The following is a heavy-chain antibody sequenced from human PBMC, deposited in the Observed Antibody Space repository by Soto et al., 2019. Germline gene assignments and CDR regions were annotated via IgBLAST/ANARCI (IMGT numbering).Heavy chain of an antibody. CDR3: VKDRDSNSWPSRDV. CDR2: ISPKSGSI. J-gene: IGHJ6*02. V-gene: IGHV1-18*01. CDR1: GYTFTRNG. Sequence: QVHLVQSGAEVKKPGAPVNVSCKTSGYTFTRNGISWVRQAPGQGLEWMGWISPKSGSIKYAEKFHGRVSMTTDTSTCTAYMELRSLRSDDTAVYYCVKDRDSNSWPSRDVWGPGTTVTVSS. D-gene: IGHD3-22*01.